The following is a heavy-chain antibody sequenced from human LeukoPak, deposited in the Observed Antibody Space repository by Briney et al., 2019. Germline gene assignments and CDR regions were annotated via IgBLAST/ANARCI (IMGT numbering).Heavy chain of an antibody. CDR3: ARAILSGYPDS. Sequence: KTSETLSLTCTVSGGSITYSSSYWGWIRQPPGKGLEWIGSLYYSGDTYYNPSLKSRVTISVDTSKSQVSLKLSSVTAADTAVYYCARAILSGYPDSWGQGTLVIVFS. CDR1: GGSITYSSSY. J-gene: IGHJ4*02. V-gene: IGHV4-39*07. CDR2: LYYSGDT. D-gene: IGHD3-3*01.